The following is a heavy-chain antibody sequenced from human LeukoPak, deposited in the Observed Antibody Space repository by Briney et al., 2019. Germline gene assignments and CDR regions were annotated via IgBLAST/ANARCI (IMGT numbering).Heavy chain of an antibody. Sequence: ASVKVSCKASGYTFTSYGISWVRQAPGQGLEWMGWISAYNGNTNYAQKLQGRVTMTTDTSTSTAYMELRSLRSDDTAVYYCARARPSTSSWHYFDYWGQGTLVTVSS. V-gene: IGHV1-18*01. D-gene: IGHD6-13*01. CDR1: GYTFTSYG. CDR3: ARARPSTSSWHYFDY. J-gene: IGHJ4*02. CDR2: ISAYNGNT.